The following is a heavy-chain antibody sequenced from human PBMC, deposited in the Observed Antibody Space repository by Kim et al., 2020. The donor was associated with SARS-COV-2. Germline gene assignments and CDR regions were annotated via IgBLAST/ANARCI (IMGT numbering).Heavy chain of an antibody. Sequence: GGSLRLSCAASGFTFSSYSMNWVRQAPGKGLEWVSSISSSSSYIYYADSVKGRFTISRDNAKNSLYLQMNSLRAEDTAVYYCARDPEDYDFWSGYYTGLDYWGQGTLVTVSS. V-gene: IGHV3-21*01. D-gene: IGHD3-3*01. CDR1: GFTFSSYS. CDR3: ARDPEDYDFWSGYYTGLDY. CDR2: ISSSSSYI. J-gene: IGHJ4*02.